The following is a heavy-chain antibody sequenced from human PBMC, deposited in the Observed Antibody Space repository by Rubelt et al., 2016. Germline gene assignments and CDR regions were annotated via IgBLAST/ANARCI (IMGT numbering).Heavy chain of an antibody. CDR2: INHSGST. CDR1: GGSFSGYY. V-gene: IGHV4-34*01. CDR3: ARTAVAGRWVDY. D-gene: IGHD6-19*01. Sequence: QVQLQQWGAGLLKPSETLSLTCAVYGGSFSGYYWSWIRQPPGKGLEWIGEINHSGSTNYNPSPKSRVTISVDTSKNQFSLKLSSVTAADTAVYYCARTAVAGRWVDYWGQGTLVTVSS. J-gene: IGHJ4*02.